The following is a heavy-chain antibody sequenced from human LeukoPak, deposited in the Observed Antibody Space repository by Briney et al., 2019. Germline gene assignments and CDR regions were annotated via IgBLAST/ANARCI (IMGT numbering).Heavy chain of an antibody. CDR3: AKHLGDSEYYNMDV. CDR1: GSSFSSYA. D-gene: IGHD3-16*01. CDR2: ISGTGVSK. V-gene: IGHV3-23*01. J-gene: IGHJ6*02. Sequence: PGGSLRLSCAASGSSFSSYAMSWVRQAPGKGLEWVSTISGTGVSKYYADSVQGRFTISRDDSKNTLYLQMNSLRAEDTALYYCAKHLGDSEYYNMDVWGQGTTVTVSS.